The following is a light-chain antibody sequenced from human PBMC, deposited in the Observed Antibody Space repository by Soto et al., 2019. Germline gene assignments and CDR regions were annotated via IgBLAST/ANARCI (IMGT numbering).Light chain of an antibody. Sequence: TQLTQSPSSLSASVGDRVTITCRASQGISSHLAWYQQKPGKAPKLLIYAASTLQTGVPSRFSGGGSGTDFTLTLSSLQPEDFATYYCQQVNSFPSTFGQGTRLESK. CDR2: AAS. CDR1: QGISSH. CDR3: QQVNSFPST. V-gene: IGKV1-9*01. J-gene: IGKJ5*01.